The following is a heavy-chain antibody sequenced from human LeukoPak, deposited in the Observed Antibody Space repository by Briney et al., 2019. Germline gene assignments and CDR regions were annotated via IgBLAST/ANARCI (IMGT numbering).Heavy chain of an antibody. Sequence: ASVKVSCKASGYTFTGYYMHWVRQAPGQGLEGMGWINPNSGGTNYAQKFQGWVTMTRDTSISTAYMELSSLRSEDTAVYYCARAALGDYYYYGMDVWGQGTTVTVSS. CDR1: GYTFTGYY. CDR3: ARAALGDYYYYGMDV. CDR2: INPNSGGT. D-gene: IGHD6-25*01. V-gene: IGHV1-2*04. J-gene: IGHJ6*02.